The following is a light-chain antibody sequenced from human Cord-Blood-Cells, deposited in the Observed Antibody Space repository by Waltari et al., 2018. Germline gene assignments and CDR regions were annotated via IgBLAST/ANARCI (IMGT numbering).Light chain of an antibody. CDR1: SSDVGSYNY. J-gene: IGLJ1*01. Sequence: QSSLTQPAPESGSPGQSITISCPGTSSDVGSYNYVSWYQQHPGKAPQLMIYDVSNRPSGVSNRFSGSKSGNTASLTISGLQAEDEADYYCSSYTSSSTLVFGTGTKVTVL. CDR2: DVS. CDR3: SSYTSSSTLV. V-gene: IGLV2-14*01.